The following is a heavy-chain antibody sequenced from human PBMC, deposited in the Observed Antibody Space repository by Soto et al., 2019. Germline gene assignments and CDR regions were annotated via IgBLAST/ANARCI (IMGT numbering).Heavy chain of an antibody. CDR1: GGSISSSSYY. CDR3: ARTYCSSGSCWFDP. Sequence: SETLSLTCSVSGGSISSSSYYWGWIRQPPGEGLEWIVMISYSGNTYYNPSLKSRVTISVDTSKNQFSLNLSSVTAADTAIFYCARTYCSSGSCWFDPWGQGTLVTVSS. CDR2: ISYSGNT. V-gene: IGHV4-39*01. J-gene: IGHJ5*02. D-gene: IGHD2-15*01.